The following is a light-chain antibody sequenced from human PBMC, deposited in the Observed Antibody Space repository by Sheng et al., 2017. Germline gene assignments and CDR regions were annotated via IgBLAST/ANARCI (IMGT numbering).Light chain of an antibody. CDR2: KAS. V-gene: IGKV1-5*03. CDR3: QQYDTYSEYT. J-gene: IGKJ2*01. CDR1: QSISSW. Sequence: DIQMTQSPSTLSASVGDRVTITCRASQSISSWLAWYQQKPGKAPNLLIYKASTLQSGVPSRFSGSGSGTDFTLTISSLQPDDFATHYCQQYDTYSEYTFGQGTKLEIK.